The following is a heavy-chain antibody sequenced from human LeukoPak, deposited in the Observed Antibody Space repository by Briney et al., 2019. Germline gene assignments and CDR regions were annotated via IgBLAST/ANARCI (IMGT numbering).Heavy chain of an antibody. CDR3: AKPGPSYYDSSGYYPDY. CDR2: ISYDGSNK. Sequence: GGSLRLSCAASGFTFSSYGMHWVRQAPGKGLEWVAVISYDGSNKYYADSVKGRFTISRDNSKNTLYLQMNSLRAEDTAVYYCAKPGPSYYDSSGYYPDYWGQGTLVTVSS. J-gene: IGHJ4*02. CDR1: GFTFSSYG. D-gene: IGHD3-22*01. V-gene: IGHV3-30*18.